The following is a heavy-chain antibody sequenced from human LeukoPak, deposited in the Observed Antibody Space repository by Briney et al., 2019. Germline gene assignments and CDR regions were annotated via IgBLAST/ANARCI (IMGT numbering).Heavy chain of an antibody. Sequence: GSLRLSCAASGFPVSDNSMSWVRQAPGKGLEWVSVLYSGGNTYYVDSVKGRFTISRHNSKNTLYLQMNSLKPEDTAVYFCAKDRGDFPWGQGTLVTVSS. CDR3: AKDRGDFP. J-gene: IGHJ5*02. V-gene: IGHV3-53*04. D-gene: IGHD2-21*02. CDR2: LYSGGNT. CDR1: GFPVSDNS.